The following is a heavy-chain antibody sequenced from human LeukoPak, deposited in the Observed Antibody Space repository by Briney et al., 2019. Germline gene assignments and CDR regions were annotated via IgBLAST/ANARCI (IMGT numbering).Heavy chain of an antibody. CDR3: ARTTPYYYGMDV. V-gene: IGHV3-7*01. D-gene: IGHD1-7*01. CDR2: IKEDGSER. J-gene: IGHJ6*02. Sequence: GGSLRLSCEGSAFIFSGHWMNWVRQTPGKGLEWVASIKEDGSERQYVDSVKGRFTISRDNAKNSLDLQMNGLRAEDTAVYYCARTTPYYYGMDVWGQGTTVTVSS. CDR1: AFIFSGHW.